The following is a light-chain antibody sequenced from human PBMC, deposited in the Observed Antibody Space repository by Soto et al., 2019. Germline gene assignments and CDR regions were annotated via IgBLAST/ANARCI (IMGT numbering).Light chain of an antibody. CDR3: RQHGKSPQLT. Sequence: EIVLTQSPGTLSLSPGERATLSCRASQSVSSSYLAWYQQKHEQAPRLLIYGASSRATGIPDRFIGSGSGTAFSLPISRLEPDDFAVYYCRQHGKSPQLTFGQGTRVEIK. CDR1: QSVSSSY. J-gene: IGKJ5*01. V-gene: IGKV3-20*01. CDR2: GAS.